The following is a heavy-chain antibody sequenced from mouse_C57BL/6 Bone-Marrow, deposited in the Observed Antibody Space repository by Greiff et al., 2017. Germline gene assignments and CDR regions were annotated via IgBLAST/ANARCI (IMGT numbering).Heavy chain of an antibody. D-gene: IGHD2-4*01. J-gene: IGHJ2*01. CDR2: IDPENGDT. CDR1: GFNIKDDY. Sequence: EVQLQQSGAELVRPGASVKLSCTASGFNIKDDYMHWVKQRPEQGLEWIGWIDPENGDTEYASKFQGKATITADTSYNTAYLQLSSLTSEDTAVYYCTTPIYYDYDLDYWGQGTTLTVSS. CDR3: TTPIYYDYDLDY. V-gene: IGHV14-4*01.